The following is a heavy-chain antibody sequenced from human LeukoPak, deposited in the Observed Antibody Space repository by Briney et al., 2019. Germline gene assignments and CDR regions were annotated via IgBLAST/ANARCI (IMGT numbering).Heavy chain of an antibody. D-gene: IGHD1-26*01. CDR2: IYPGDSDT. CDR3: ARYSGSYLITYHDYYYLDD. J-gene: IGHJ6*03. V-gene: IGHV5-51*01. CDR1: GYSFTSYW. Sequence: NLGESLKISCKGSGYSFTSYWIGWVRQMPGKGLEWRGIIYPGDSDTRYSPSFQGQVTISADKSISTAYLQWSSLKASDTAMYYCARYSGSYLITYHDYYYLDDCGKQTTVTISS.